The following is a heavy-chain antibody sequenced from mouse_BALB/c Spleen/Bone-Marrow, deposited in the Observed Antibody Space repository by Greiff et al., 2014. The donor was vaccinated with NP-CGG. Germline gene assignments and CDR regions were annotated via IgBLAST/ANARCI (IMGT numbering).Heavy chain of an antibody. D-gene: IGHD2-1*01. CDR2: IFPGIGTT. CDR1: GYTFTNYW. J-gene: IGHJ2*01. Sequence: QVQLKQSGAELVKPGASVKLSCKTSGYTFTNYWIQWVKQRPEQGLGWIGEIFPGIGTTYYNEKFKGKATLTIDTSSSTAYMQLSSLTSEDSAVYFCARGGNYGYWGQGTTLTVSS. CDR3: ARGGNYGY. V-gene: IGHV1S132*01.